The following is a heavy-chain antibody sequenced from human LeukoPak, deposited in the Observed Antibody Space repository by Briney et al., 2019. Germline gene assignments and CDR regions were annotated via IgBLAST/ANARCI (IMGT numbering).Heavy chain of an antibody. CDR3: ARVAAGKGYPFDY. J-gene: IGHJ4*02. V-gene: IGHV4-34*01. Sequence: SETLSLTCAVYGGSFSGYYWSWIRQPPGKGLEWIGEINHSGSTNYNPSLKSRVTISVDTSKNQFSLKVSSVTAADTAVYYCARVAAGKGYPFDYWGQGTLVTVSS. D-gene: IGHD2-15*01. CDR2: INHSGST. CDR1: GGSFSGYY.